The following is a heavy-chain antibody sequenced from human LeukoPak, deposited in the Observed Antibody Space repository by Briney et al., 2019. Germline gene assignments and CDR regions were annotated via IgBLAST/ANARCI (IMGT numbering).Heavy chain of an antibody. CDR2: IYTSGST. D-gene: IGHD6-19*01. CDR3: ARADSSGWSYYFDY. CDR1: GGSISSYY. J-gene: IGHJ4*02. Sequence: SETLSLTCTVSGGSISSYYWSWIRQPAGKGLEWIGRIYTSGSTNYNPSLKSRVTMSVVTSKNQFSLKLSSVTAADTAVYYCARADSSGWSYYFDYWGQGTLVTVSS. V-gene: IGHV4-4*07.